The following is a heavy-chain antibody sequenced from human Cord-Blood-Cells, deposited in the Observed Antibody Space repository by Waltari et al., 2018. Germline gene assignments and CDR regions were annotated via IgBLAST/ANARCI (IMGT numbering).Heavy chain of an antibody. J-gene: IGHJ3*02. D-gene: IGHD3-9*01. V-gene: IGHV4-39*01. CDR1: GGSISSSSYY. Sequence: QLQLQESGPGLVKPSETLSITCTVSGGSISSSSYYWGWIRQPPGKGLEWIGSIYYSGSTYYNPSLKSRVTITVDTSKNQFSLKLSSVTAADTAVYYCASIDITSDAFDIWGQGTMVTVSS. CDR2: IYYSGST. CDR3: ASIDITSDAFDI.